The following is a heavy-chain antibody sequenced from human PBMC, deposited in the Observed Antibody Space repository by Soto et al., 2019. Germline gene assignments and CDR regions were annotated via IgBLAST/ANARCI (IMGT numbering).Heavy chain of an antibody. CDR2: ISYDGSNK. V-gene: IGHV3-30-3*01. CDR3: ARDHGGGYCISTSCYALY. CDR1: GCTVSSYA. D-gene: IGHD2-2*01. J-gene: IGHJ4*02. Sequence: QVQLVESGGGVVQPWRSLRLSCAASGCTVSSYAMHWVRQAPGKVLEWVAVISYDGSNKYYADSVKGRFTMSRDNSKNTLYVQMNSLRAEDTAVYYCARDHGGGYCISTSCYALYWGQGTLVTVSS.